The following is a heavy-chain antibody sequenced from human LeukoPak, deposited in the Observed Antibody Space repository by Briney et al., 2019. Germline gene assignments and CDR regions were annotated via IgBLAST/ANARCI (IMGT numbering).Heavy chain of an antibody. D-gene: IGHD6-19*01. CDR2: IIPILGKG. V-gene: IGHV1-69*04. CDR3: ARDGAPEVGSGWYYFDS. J-gene: IGHJ4*02. CDR1: GGTFTNYA. Sequence: SVKVSCKASGGTFTNYAISWVRQAPVQGLEWMGRIIPILGKGNYAQRFQGRVTITADKSTSTAYMELSSLRSEDTAVYYCARDGAPEVGSGWYYFDSWGQGTLVTVSS.